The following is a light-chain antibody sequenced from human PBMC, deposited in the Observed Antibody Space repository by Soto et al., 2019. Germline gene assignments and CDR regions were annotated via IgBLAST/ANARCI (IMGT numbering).Light chain of an antibody. V-gene: IGKV2-28*01. Sequence: DIVMTQSPLSLPVTPGEPASISCRSSQSLLQSNGNNYLDWYLQKPGQSPQLLVYLGSNRASRVPDRFSGSGSGTDFTLKISTVEAEDVGVYYCMQALQTPYTFGQGTKLEIK. J-gene: IGKJ2*01. CDR1: QSLLQSNGNNY. CDR2: LGS. CDR3: MQALQTPYT.